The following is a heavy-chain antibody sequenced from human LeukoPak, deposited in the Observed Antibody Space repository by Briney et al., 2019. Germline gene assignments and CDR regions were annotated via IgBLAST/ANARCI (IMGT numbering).Heavy chain of an antibody. D-gene: IGHD3-16*01. CDR1: GGSISSGSYY. J-gene: IGHJ4*02. CDR2: IYYSGST. CDR3: ARDLQYYDYVWGSYDYYFDY. Sequence: PSQTLSLTCTVSGGSISSGSYYWSWIRQPPGKGLEWIGYIYYSGSTNYNPSLKSRVTISVDTSKNQFSLKLSSVTAADTAVYYCARDLQYYDYVWGSYDYYFDYWGQGTLVTVSS. V-gene: IGHV4-61*01.